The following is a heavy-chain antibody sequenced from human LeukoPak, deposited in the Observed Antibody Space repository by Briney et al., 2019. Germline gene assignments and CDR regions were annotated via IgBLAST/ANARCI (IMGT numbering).Heavy chain of an antibody. CDR2: INHSGST. CDR3: ARGLYSSSFAY. CDR1: GGSFSGYY. J-gene: IGHJ4*02. V-gene: IGHV4-34*01. Sequence: SETLSLTCAVYGGSFSGYYWSWIRQPPGKGLEWIGEINHSGSTNYNPSLKSRVTISVDTSKNQFSLNLSSVTAADTAVYYCARGLYSSSFAYWGQGTLVTVSS. D-gene: IGHD6-6*01.